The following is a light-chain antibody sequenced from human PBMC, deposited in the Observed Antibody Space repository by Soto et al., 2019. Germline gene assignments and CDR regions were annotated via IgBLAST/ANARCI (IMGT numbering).Light chain of an antibody. CDR1: SSDVGGYNY. CDR2: DVS. J-gene: IGLJ1*01. CDR3: SSYTSSSSYV. Sequence: QSVLTQPASVSVSPGQSITISCTGTSSDVGGYNYVSWYQQHPGKVPKLMIYDVSNRPSGVSNRFSVSKSGNTASLTISGLQAEDEADYYCSSYTSSSSYVFGTGTKVTVL. V-gene: IGLV2-14*01.